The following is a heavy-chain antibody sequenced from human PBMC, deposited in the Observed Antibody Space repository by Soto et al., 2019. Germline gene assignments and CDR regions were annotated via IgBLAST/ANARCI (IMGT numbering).Heavy chain of an antibody. CDR3: AGTGYSSSWLWDMDV. J-gene: IGHJ6*02. V-gene: IGHV4-34*01. CDR1: GGSFSGYY. CDR2: INHSGST. D-gene: IGHD6-13*01. Sequence: SETLSLTCAVYGGSFSGYYWSWIPQPPGKGLEWIGEINHSGSTNYNPSLKSRVTISVDTSKNQFSLKLSSVTAADTAVYYCAGTGYSSSWLWDMDVWGQGTTVT.